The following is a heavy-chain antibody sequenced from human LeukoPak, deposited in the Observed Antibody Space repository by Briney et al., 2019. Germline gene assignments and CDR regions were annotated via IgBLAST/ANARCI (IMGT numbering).Heavy chain of an antibody. CDR2: THYSGST. CDR3: ARGSTGAFDI. CDR1: WGSLTSYY. D-gene: IGHD1-1*01. V-gene: IGHV4-59*01. Sequence: PSETLSPPRTVSWGSLTSYYWGWIRQPPGKGLEWIGYTHYSGSTDYNPSLKSRVTISVDTSNNQFSLKLTSVAAADTAVYYCARGSTGAFDIWGQGTMVTVSS. J-gene: IGHJ3*02.